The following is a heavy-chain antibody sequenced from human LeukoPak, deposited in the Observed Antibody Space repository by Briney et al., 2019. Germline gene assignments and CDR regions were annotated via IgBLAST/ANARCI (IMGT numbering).Heavy chain of an antibody. D-gene: IGHD2-15*01. V-gene: IGHV3-48*01. CDR1: GFPFSSYS. J-gene: IGHJ4*02. CDR2: ISSSSSTI. CDR3: ARHQCSGGSCYLNNDY. Sequence: GGSLRLSCAASGFPFSSYSMNWVRPAPGKGLEWVSYISSSSSTIYYADSVKGRFTISRDNAKNSLYLQMNSLRAEDTAVYYCARHQCSGGSCYLNNDYWGQGTLVTVSS.